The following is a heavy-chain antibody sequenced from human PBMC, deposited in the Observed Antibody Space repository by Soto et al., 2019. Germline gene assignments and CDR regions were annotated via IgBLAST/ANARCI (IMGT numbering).Heavy chain of an antibody. CDR2: INFNGNT. CDR3: ASVTFGGVFLAH. Sequence: PSETLSLTCTVSAASFSKYYWSWIRQPPGKGLEWIGYINFNGNTNYNPSLKRRVTISIDTSKKQISLNLTSVTDADTAVYYCASVTFGGVFLAHWGQGTLVTVSS. J-gene: IGHJ4*02. D-gene: IGHD3-16*01. CDR1: AASFSKYY. V-gene: IGHV4-59*01.